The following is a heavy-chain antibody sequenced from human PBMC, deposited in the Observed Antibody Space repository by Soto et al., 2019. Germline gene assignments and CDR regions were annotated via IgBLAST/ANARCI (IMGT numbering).Heavy chain of an antibody. D-gene: IGHD3-3*01. J-gene: IGHJ4*02. V-gene: IGHV1-2*02. Sequence: ASVKVSCKASACNVKGYYMHWVRQAPGQGLEWMGWVNPDSGATNYTQKFQDRVTMTTDTSITTAYMDLSRLTPDDAAIYYCARGTPYYDFWSGYAFDLWGQGTLVTVSS. CDR2: VNPDSGAT. CDR3: ARGTPYYDFWSGYAFDL. CDR1: ACNVKGYY.